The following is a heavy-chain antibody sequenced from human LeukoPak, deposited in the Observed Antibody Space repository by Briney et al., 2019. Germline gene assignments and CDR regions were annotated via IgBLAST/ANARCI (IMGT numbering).Heavy chain of an antibody. CDR2: INPSGGTT. V-gene: IGHV1-46*01. J-gene: IGHJ6*03. D-gene: IGHD6-6*01. CDR3: ARIGGLLAARLPDYYYMDV. Sequence: ASVKVSCKASGYTFTSYYMHWVRQAPGQGLEWMGIINPSGGTTNYAQKFQGRVTMTRDTSTSTVYMELSSLRSEDTAVYYCARIGGLLAARLPDYYYMDVWGKGTTVTVSS. CDR1: GYTFTSYY.